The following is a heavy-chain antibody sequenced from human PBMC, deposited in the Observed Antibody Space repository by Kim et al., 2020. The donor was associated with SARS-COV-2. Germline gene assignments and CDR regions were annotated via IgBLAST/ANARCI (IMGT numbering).Heavy chain of an antibody. V-gene: IGHV3-23*01. J-gene: IGHJ4*02. CDR2: GDST. D-gene: IGHD1-1*01. Sequence: GDSTAYADSVKGRLTISRDNSRNMLYLQMNSLRADDTAVYYCAHSWNRAYWGQGTLVTVSS. CDR3: AHSWNRAY.